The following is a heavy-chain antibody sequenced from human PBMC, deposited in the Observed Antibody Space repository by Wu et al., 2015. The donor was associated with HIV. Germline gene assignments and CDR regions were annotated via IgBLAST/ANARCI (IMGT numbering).Heavy chain of an antibody. CDR3: ASTPAKYGLRFYYYMDV. CDR2: INPNSGDT. D-gene: IGHD4-17*01. J-gene: IGHJ6*03. CDR1: GYTFTGNY. Sequence: QVQLVQSGTEVKKPGASLRVSCKASGYTFTGNYIHWVRQAPGQGLEWMGWINPNSGDTISAPTFQGRVTMTRDTSINTAYMDLKRLTSDDTAVYYCASTPAKYGLRFYYYMDVWGKGTTVTVSS. V-gene: IGHV1-2*02.